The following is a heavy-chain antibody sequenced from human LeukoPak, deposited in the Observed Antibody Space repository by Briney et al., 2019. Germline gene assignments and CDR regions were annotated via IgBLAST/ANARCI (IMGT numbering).Heavy chain of an antibody. J-gene: IGHJ6*03. Sequence: PGGSLRLSCTASEFSLKNYGMHWVRQAPGKGLEWVAFIRFDGSSKYSADSVKGRFTISRDNSKNTLYLQISSLRPDDTAVYYCAKDWAFGDSSIYCMDVWSNGTTVIVSS. V-gene: IGHV3-30*02. CDR1: EFSLKNYG. CDR2: IRFDGSSK. D-gene: IGHD3-10*01. CDR3: AKDWAFGDSSIYCMDV.